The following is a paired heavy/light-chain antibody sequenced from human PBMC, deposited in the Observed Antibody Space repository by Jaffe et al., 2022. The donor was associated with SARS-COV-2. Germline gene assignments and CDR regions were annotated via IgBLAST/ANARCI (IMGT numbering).Light chain of an antibody. CDR2: DAS. J-gene: IGKJ1*01. CDR1: QSVSSY. Sequence: EIVLTQSPATLSLSPGERATLSCRASQSVSSYLAWYRQKPGQAPRLLIYDASNRATGVPARFSGSGSGTDFTLTISSLEPEDFAVYYCQQRSIWPTFGQGTKVEIK. CDR3: QQRSIWPT. V-gene: IGKV3-11*01.
Heavy chain of an antibody. D-gene: IGHD2-15*01. J-gene: IGHJ4*02. CDR3: AKSRGGGSPPSPTYQFDY. V-gene: IGHV3-23*04. CDR1: GFTFSSFA. Sequence: EVHLVESGGGLVQPGGSLRLSCAASGFTFSSFAMSWVRQAPGKGLEWVSVIRGSDGSTYYADSVKGRFTISRDDSKNTLYLQMNSLRVEDTAVYFCAKSRGGGSPPSPTYQFDYWGQGTLVTVSS. CDR2: IRGSDGST.